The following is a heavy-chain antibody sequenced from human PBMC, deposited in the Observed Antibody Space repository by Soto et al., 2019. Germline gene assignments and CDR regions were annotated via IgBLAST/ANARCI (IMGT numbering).Heavy chain of an antibody. CDR1: GFTFSSYS. CDR2: ISSSSSYI. V-gene: IGHV3-21*01. D-gene: IGHD1-7*01. Sequence: LRLSCAASGFTFSSYSMNWVRQAPGKGLEWVSSISSSSSYIYYADSVKGRFTISRDNAKNSLYLQMNSLRGEDTAVYYCARAQACELELKDWGQGTLVTVSS. J-gene: IGHJ4*02. CDR3: ARAQACELELKD.